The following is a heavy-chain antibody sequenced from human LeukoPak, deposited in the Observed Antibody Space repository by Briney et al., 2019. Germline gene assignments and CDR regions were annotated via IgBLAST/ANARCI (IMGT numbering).Heavy chain of an antibody. Sequence: PGGSLRLSCAASGFTFSSYAMPWVRQAPGKGLEWVAVISYDGSNKYYADSVKGRFTISRDNSKNTLYLQMNSLRAEDTAVYYCASISPYYYDSGWGQGTLVTVSS. D-gene: IGHD3-22*01. J-gene: IGHJ4*02. CDR2: ISYDGSNK. CDR1: GFTFSSYA. V-gene: IGHV3-30-3*01. CDR3: ASISPYYYDSG.